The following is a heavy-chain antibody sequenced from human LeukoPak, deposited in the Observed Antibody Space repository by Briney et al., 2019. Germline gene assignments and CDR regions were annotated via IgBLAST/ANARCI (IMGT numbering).Heavy chain of an antibody. CDR3: AKDKGYSSSWLSY. CDR2: ISWNSGSI. CDR1: GFTFDDYA. D-gene: IGHD6-13*01. J-gene: IGHJ4*02. Sequence: GRSLRLSCAASGFTFDDYAMHWVRQAPGKGLEWVSGISWNSGSIGYADSVKGRFTISRDNAKNSLYLQMNSLRAEDTALYYCAKDKGYSSSWLSYWGQGTLVTVSS. V-gene: IGHV3-9*01.